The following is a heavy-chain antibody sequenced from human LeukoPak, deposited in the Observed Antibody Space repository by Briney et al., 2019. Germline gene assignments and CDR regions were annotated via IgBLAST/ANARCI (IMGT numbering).Heavy chain of an antibody. CDR2: MNPNSGNT. V-gene: IGHV1-8*01. D-gene: IGHD4-17*01. CDR3: ARVFKGVTTIDY. Sequence: ASVKVSCKASGYTFTSYDINWVRQATGQVLEWMGWMNPNSGNTGYAQKFQGRVTMTRNTSISTAYMELSSLRSEDTAVYYCARVFKGVTTIDYWGQGTLVTVSS. J-gene: IGHJ4*02. CDR1: GYTFTSYD.